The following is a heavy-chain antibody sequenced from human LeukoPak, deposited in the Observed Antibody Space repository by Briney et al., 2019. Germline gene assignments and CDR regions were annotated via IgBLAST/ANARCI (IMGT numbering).Heavy chain of an antibody. V-gene: IGHV1-69*01. CDR1: GGTFSSYA. CDR3: ARGDYRGWLQPHPHDY. Sequence: SVKVSCKASGGTFSSYAISWVRQAPGQGLEWMGGIIPIFGTANYAQKFQGRVTITADESTSTAYMELSSLRSEDTTVYYCARGDYRGWLQPHPHDYWGQGTLVTVSS. D-gene: IGHD5-24*01. CDR2: IIPIFGTA. J-gene: IGHJ4*02.